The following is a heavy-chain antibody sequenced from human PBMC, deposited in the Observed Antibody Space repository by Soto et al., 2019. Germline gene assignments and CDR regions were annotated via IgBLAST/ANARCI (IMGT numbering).Heavy chain of an antibody. J-gene: IGHJ6*02. CDR3: TASGTIFGVVISHYYYYGMDV. CDR2: IKSKTDGGTT. D-gene: IGHD3-3*01. Sequence: GGSLRLSCAASGFTFSNAWMNWVRQAPGKGLEWVGRIKSKTDGGTTDYAAPVKGRFTISRDDSKNTLYLQMNSLKTEDTAVYYCTASGTIFGVVISHYYYYGMDVWGQGTTVTVSS. CDR1: GFTFSNAW. V-gene: IGHV3-15*07.